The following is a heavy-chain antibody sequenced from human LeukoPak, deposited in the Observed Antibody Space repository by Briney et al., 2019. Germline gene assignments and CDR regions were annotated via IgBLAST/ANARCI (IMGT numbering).Heavy chain of an antibody. CDR2: IYTDGRT. D-gene: IGHD3-22*01. V-gene: IGHV3-66*01. Sequence: PGGSLRLSCAASGFTVSSNHLSWVRQAPGKGLEWVSLIYTDGRTYYADSVRGRFTISRDNAKNSLYLQMNSLRAEDTAVYYCAREGGITMIFFDYWGQGTLVTVSS. J-gene: IGHJ4*02. CDR3: AREGGITMIFFDY. CDR1: GFTVSSNH.